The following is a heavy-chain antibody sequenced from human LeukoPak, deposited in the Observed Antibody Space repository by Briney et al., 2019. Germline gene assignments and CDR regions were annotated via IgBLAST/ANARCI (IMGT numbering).Heavy chain of an antibody. J-gene: IGHJ5*02. V-gene: IGHV4-30-2*01. CDR3: ARGMSSSWFIAPHWFDP. CDR1: GGSISSGGYS. Sequence: SETLSLTCAVSGGSISSGGYSWSWLRQPPGKGLEWIGYIYHSGSTYYNPSLKSRVAISVDRSKNQFSLKLSSVTAADTAVYYCARGMSSSWFIAPHWFDPWGQGTLVTVSS. CDR2: IYHSGST. D-gene: IGHD6-13*01.